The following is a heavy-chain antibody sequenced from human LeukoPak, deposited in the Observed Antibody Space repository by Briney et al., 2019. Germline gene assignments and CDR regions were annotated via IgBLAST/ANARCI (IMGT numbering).Heavy chain of an antibody. CDR2: INPNSGGT. V-gene: IGHV1-2*02. Sequence: ASVKVSCKASGYTFTGYYMHWVRQAPGQGLKWMGWINPNSGGTNYAQKFQGRVTMTRDTSISTAYMELSRLRSDDTAVYYCAREDYYDSSGYYPNWFDPWGQGTLVTVSS. D-gene: IGHD3-22*01. CDR3: AREDYYDSSGYYPNWFDP. CDR1: GYTFTGYY. J-gene: IGHJ5*02.